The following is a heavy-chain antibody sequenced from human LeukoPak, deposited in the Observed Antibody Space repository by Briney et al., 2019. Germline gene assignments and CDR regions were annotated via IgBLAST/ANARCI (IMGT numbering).Heavy chain of an antibody. Sequence: SETLSLTCTVSGGSISSSSYYWGWIRQPPGKGLEWIGSVYYSGSTYYNPSLKSRVTISVDTSKNQFSLKLSSVTAADTAVYYCARGIAAAGYYFDYWGQGTLVTVSS. CDR1: GGSISSSSYY. CDR2: VYYSGST. CDR3: ARGIAAAGYYFDY. D-gene: IGHD6-13*01. V-gene: IGHV4-39*01. J-gene: IGHJ4*02.